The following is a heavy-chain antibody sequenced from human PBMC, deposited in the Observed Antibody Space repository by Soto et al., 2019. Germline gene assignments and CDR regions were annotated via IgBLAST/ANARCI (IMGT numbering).Heavy chain of an antibody. D-gene: IGHD3-9*01. CDR3: ATSSDTGYIFDF. CDR1: GFTFSSYA. J-gene: IGHJ4*02. V-gene: IGHV3-23*01. Sequence: GSLVLACAASGFTFSSYAMSWVRQAPGKGLEWVSAISGSGGSTYYADSVKGRFTISRDNSKNTLYLQMNSLRAEDTAVYYCATSSDTGYIFDFWGQGTPVTVYS. CDR2: ISGSGGST.